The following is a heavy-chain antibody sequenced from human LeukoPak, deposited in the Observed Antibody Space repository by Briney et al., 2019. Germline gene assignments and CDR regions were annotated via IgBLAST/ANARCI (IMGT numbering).Heavy chain of an antibody. D-gene: IGHD5-18*01. J-gene: IGHJ6*03. V-gene: IGHV3-23*01. CDR2: ITGSVGTT. Sequence: VRSLRLSCAPSGFTFSSFAMSCVCGTPGKGLEWGSSITGSVGTTYYAASVKGRFTISKDNSKNTLYLSMNSLTAEEPPVFYVAKASVDTAMASSHYHYMDVSGKGTTVTVPS. CDR3: AKASVDTAMASSHYHYMDV. CDR1: GFTFSSFA.